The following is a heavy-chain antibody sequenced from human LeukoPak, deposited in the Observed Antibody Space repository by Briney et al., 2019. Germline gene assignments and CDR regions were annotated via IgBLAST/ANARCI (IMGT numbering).Heavy chain of an antibody. CDR3: ARVRLQLLWFDP. Sequence: PSETLSLTCTVSGGSVSSGSYFWTWIRQSPGKRLEYVGYIYDSGRTNYNPSLKSRVTISKDTSKNQFSLKLSSVTAADTAVYYCARVRLQLLWFDPWGQGTLVTVSS. CDR1: GGSVSSGSYF. CDR2: IYDSGRT. V-gene: IGHV4-61*01. J-gene: IGHJ5*02. D-gene: IGHD1-1*01.